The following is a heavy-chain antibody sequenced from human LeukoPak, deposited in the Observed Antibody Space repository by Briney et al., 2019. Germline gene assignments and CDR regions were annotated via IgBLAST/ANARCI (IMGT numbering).Heavy chain of an antibody. CDR3: ASEVEALLDH. V-gene: IGHV3-30*03. Sequence: PGTSLRLSCAASGFSVSKSVMYWLRQAPGMGLDWVAATSYEGNGTFYAGSVKGRFTMSRDNANNMVYLQMNSLRQEDTALYYCASEVEALLDHWGQGTLVIVSS. D-gene: IGHD2-15*01. CDR2: TSYEGNGT. J-gene: IGHJ4*02. CDR1: GFSVSKSV.